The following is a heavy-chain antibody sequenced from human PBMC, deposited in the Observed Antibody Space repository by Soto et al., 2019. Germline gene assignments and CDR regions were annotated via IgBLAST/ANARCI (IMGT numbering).Heavy chain of an antibody. Sequence: GGSLRLSCVTSGFTFSGFVMQWVRQAPGKGLEWVAVIWYDGSEKYYADSVKGRFTISRDDSKNTVYLQMNSLRAEDTAVYYCIRGSSCTTTTCYNLGWFAPWGQGTLVTVSS. V-gene: IGHV3-33*01. CDR3: IRGSSCTTTTCYNLGWFAP. CDR1: GFTFSGFV. CDR2: IWYDGSEK. J-gene: IGHJ5*02. D-gene: IGHD2-2*02.